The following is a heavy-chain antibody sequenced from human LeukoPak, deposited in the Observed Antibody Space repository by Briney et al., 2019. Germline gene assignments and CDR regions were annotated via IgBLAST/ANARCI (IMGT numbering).Heavy chain of an antibody. V-gene: IGHV3-33*01. D-gene: IGHD4-23*01. CDR1: GFTFSSYG. Sequence: GGSLRLSCAASGFTFSSYGMHWVRQAPGKGLEWVAVIWYDGSNKYYADSVKGRFTISRDNSKNTLYLQMNSLRAEDTAVYYCARDRESYCGNSCFDYWGQGTLVTVSS. CDR3: ARDRESYCGNSCFDY. CDR2: IWYDGSNK. J-gene: IGHJ4*02.